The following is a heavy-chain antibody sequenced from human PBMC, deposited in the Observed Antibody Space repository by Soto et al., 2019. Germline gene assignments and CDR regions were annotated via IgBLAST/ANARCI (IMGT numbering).Heavy chain of an antibody. CDR1: GFTFSHYA. J-gene: IGHJ4*02. CDR2: ISYDGNNK. CDR3: ARAFYDSSGYNRGPTYFDY. V-gene: IGHV3-30*14. D-gene: IGHD3-22*01. Sequence: QVQLVESGGGVVQPGRSLRLSCAASGFTFSHYAMHWVRQAPGKGLEWVALISYDGNNKYYADSVKGRFTISRDNSENTLSLQMNSLRAEDTAVYYCARAFYDSSGYNRGPTYFDYWGQGTLVTVSS.